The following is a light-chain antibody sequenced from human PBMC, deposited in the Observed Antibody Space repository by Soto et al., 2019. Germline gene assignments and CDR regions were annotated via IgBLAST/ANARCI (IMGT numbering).Light chain of an antibody. CDR1: QSVSSNY. CDR2: GAS. V-gene: IGKV3-20*01. Sequence: EIVLTQFPGTLSLSPGERATLSCRASQSVSSNYLAWYQQRPGQPPNLLIFGASNRAPGIPDRFSGSGSGTDFTLTISRLEPEDFAVYYCQQYNDWVTFGGGTKVEI. J-gene: IGKJ4*01. CDR3: QQYNDWVT.